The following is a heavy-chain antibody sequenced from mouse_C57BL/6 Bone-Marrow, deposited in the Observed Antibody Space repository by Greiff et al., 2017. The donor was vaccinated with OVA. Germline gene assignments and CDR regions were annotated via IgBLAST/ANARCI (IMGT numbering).Heavy chain of an antibody. V-gene: IGHV1-26*01. CDR3: ARGMVTTGDYFDY. CDR1: GYTFTDYY. Sequence: VQLQQSGPELVKPGASVKISCKASGYTFTDYYMNWVKQSHGKSLEWIGDINPNNGGTSYNQKFKGKATLTVDKSSSTAYMELRSLTSEDSAVYYCARGMVTTGDYFDYWGQGTTLTVSS. J-gene: IGHJ2*01. CDR2: INPNNGGT. D-gene: IGHD2-2*01.